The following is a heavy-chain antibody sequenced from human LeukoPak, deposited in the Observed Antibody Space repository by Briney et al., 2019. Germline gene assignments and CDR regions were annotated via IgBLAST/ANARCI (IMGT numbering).Heavy chain of an antibody. V-gene: IGHV4-4*02. CDR2: IYHSGGT. D-gene: IGHD2-8*01. J-gene: IGHJ6*03. Sequence: GSLRLSCAASGFTFSSYGMHWVRQPPGKGLEWIGEIYHSGGTNYNPSLKSRITISVDKSQNQFSLKVNSLTAADTAVYYCATNGYYCMDVWGEGTTVTVSS. CDR1: GFTFSSYG. CDR3: ATNGYYCMDV.